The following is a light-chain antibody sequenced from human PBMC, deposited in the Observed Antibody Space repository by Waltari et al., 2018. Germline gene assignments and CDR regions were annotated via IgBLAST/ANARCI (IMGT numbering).Light chain of an antibody. J-gene: IGLJ2*01. V-gene: IGLV1-51*01. CDR3: ATWDSSLSGGV. Sequence: HSVLTQPPSVSAAPGQDVTIFCSGRSSNIGNNYVSWYQQVPGTAPKLLIFDNNERPSGIPDRFSGSKSGTSATLDITGLQTGDEAHYYCATWDSSLSGGVFGGGTKVTVL. CDR1: SSNIGNNY. CDR2: DNN.